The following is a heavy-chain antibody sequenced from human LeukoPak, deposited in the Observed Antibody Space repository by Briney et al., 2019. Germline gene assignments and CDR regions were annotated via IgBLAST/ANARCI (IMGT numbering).Heavy chain of an antibody. Sequence: PSETLSLTCTVSGGSISRYYWSWLRQPAGKGLEWIGRIYYSGNTNYNPSLKSRVTILVDTSKNQVSLKLSSVTAADTAVYFCARDWGVGGRPGYMDVWGKGTTVTVSS. D-gene: IGHD6-6*01. CDR1: GGSISRYY. V-gene: IGHV4-4*07. J-gene: IGHJ6*03. CDR2: IYYSGNT. CDR3: ARDWGVGGRPGYMDV.